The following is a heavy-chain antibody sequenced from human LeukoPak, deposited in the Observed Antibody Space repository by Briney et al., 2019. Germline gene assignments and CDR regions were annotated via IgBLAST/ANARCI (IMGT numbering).Heavy chain of an antibody. V-gene: IGHV3-7*01. CDR1: GFTFSSYW. CDR2: IKQDGSEK. Sequence: GGTLRLSCAASGFTFSSYWMSWVRQAPGKGLEWVANIKQDGSEKYYVDSVKGRFTISRDNAKNSLYLQMNSLRAEDTAVYYCARDSSYGRYYYYMDVWGKGTTVTVSS. D-gene: IGHD5-18*01. CDR3: ARDSSYGRYYYYMDV. J-gene: IGHJ6*03.